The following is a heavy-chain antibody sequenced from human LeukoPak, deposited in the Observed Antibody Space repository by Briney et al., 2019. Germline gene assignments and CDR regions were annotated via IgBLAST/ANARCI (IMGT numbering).Heavy chain of an antibody. CDR1: GYTLTDLS. D-gene: IGHD1-26*01. J-gene: IGHJ4*02. Sequence: ASVKVSCKVSGYTLTDLSMHWVRQAPGEGLEWMGGFDPEDGKTIHAQKFQGRVTMTEDTSAGTAYMDLSSLRFEDTAVYYCATFAGAHTYWGQGTLITVSS. CDR3: ATFAGAHTY. CDR2: FDPEDGKT. V-gene: IGHV1-24*01.